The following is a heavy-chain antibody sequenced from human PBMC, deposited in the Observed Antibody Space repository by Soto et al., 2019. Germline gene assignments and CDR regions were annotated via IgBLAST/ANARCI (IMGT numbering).Heavy chain of an antibody. Sequence: ASVKVSCKASGYTFTGYFMYWVRQAPGQGLEWMGWINPNSGGTNYAPRFQGRVTMSRDTSVSTVYMELRSLRSDDTAVYYCAKGGEDFDNWGQGTLVTVSS. V-gene: IGHV1-2*02. CDR1: GYTFTGYF. D-gene: IGHD3-10*01. J-gene: IGHJ4*02. CDR2: INPNSGGT. CDR3: AKGGEDFDN.